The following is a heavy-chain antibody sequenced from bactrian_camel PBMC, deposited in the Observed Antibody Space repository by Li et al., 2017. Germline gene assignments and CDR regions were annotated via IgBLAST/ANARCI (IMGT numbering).Heavy chain of an antibody. D-gene: IGHD6*01. CDR2: IDNEGRT. V-gene: IGHV3S42*01. CDR3: AVVEGIWGMTAIQSLEVPGPDNY. CDR1: GYTSSSYC. Sequence: DVQLVESGGGSVQFGGSLRLSCAASGYTSSSYCLGWFRQAPGKEREGVAAIDNEGRTTYTYTVKGRFTISEDKAKNTLYLQMNSLKPEDTGMYYCAVVEGIWGMTAIQSLEVPGPDNYYGQGTQVTVS. J-gene: IGHJ4*01.